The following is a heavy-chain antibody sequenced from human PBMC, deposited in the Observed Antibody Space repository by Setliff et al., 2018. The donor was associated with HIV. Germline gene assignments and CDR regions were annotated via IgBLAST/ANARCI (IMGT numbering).Heavy chain of an antibody. J-gene: IGHJ4*02. CDR2: ISSSGST. CDR1: GGSISSSNHY. V-gene: IGHV4-39*06. D-gene: IGHD3-22*01. CDR3: ARDPHYFDTSGHYSWFYFDY. Sequence: SETLSLTCTVSGGSISSSNHYWGWIRQSPGRGLEWIGSISSSGSTTYHPSLRSRVTVSAATSKNQFPLKLTSVTAADTAVYFCARDPHYFDTSGHYSWFYFDYWGQGTLVTV.